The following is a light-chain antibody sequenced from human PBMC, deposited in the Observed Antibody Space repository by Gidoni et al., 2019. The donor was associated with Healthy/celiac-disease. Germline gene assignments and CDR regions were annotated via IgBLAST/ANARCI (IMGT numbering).Light chain of an antibody. J-gene: IGKJ1*01. CDR3: QQSYRTPRT. CDR1: QSISSY. V-gene: IGKV1-39*01. Sequence: DIQMTQSPSSLSASVGDRVTITCRASQSISSYLNLYQQKPGKAPKLLFYAASSLQSVVPSRCSGSGSGTDFTLTISSLQPEDFATYYCQQSYRTPRTFGQGTKVEIK. CDR2: AAS.